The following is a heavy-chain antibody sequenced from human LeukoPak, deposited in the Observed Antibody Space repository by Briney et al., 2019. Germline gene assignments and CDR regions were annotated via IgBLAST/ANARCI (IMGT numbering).Heavy chain of an antibody. CDR2: ISSSSSTI. V-gene: IGHV3-48*04. CDR3: ARSPDGYSYGYLY. D-gene: IGHD5-18*01. CDR1: GFTFSNYN. J-gene: IGHJ4*02. Sequence: GGSLRLSCAASGFTFSNYNINWVRQAPGKGLEWVSYISSSSSTIYYADSVKGRFTISRDTAKNSLYLQMNSLRAEDTAVYYCARSPDGYSYGYLYWGQGTLVTVSS.